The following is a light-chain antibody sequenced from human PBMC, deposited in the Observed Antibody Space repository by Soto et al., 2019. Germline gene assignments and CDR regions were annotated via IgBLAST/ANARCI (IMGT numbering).Light chain of an antibody. CDR2: GSS. CDR1: QSVGSN. J-gene: IGKJ2*01. Sequence: EIVMTQSPATLSVSPGERATLSCRASQSVGSNLAWYQQKPGQAPRLLIYGSSTTATGIPARFSGSGSGTEFILTISSLQSEDFAVYYCQQYNNWPPYTFGQGTTLEI. V-gene: IGKV3-15*01. CDR3: QQYNNWPPYT.